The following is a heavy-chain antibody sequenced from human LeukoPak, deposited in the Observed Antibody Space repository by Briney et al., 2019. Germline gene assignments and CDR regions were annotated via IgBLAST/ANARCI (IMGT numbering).Heavy chain of an antibody. Sequence: SVKVSCKASGYTFTGYYMHWVRQAPGQGLEWMGGIIPIFGTANYAQKFQGRVTITADESTSTAYMELSSLRSEDTAVYYCARGSYSSGWYGSQLDYWGQGTLVTVSS. J-gene: IGHJ4*02. CDR2: IIPIFGTA. CDR1: GYTFTGYY. CDR3: ARGSYSSGWYGSQLDY. D-gene: IGHD6-19*01. V-gene: IGHV1-69*13.